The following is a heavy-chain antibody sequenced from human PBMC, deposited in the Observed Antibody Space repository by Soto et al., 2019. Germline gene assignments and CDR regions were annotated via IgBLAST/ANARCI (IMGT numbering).Heavy chain of an antibody. CDR1: GFSLSTSGVG. J-gene: IGHJ5*02. Sequence: QITLKESGPTLVKPTQTLTLTCTFSGFSLSTSGVGVGWIRQPPGKALEWLALIYWDDDKRYSPSLKSRLTITKDTSKNQVVLTMTNMDPVDTATYYCAHRPPPNPYYDYDFWSDAQRYWFDPWGQGTLVTVSS. CDR2: IYWDDDK. CDR3: AHRPPPNPYYDYDFWSDAQRYWFDP. V-gene: IGHV2-5*02. D-gene: IGHD3-3*01.